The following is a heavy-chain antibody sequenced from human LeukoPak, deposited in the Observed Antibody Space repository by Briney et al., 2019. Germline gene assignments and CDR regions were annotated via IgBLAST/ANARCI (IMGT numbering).Heavy chain of an antibody. CDR3: ARGHVYDFWSGYYVQYGMDV. V-gene: IGHV4-59*01. Sequence: SETLSLTCTVSGGSISSYYWSWIRQPPGKGLEWIGYIYYSGSTNYNPSLKSRVTISVDTSKNQFSLKLSSVTAADTAVYYCARGHVYDFWSGYYVQYGMDVWGQGTTVTVSS. D-gene: IGHD3-3*01. J-gene: IGHJ6*02. CDR1: GGSISSYY. CDR2: IYYSGST.